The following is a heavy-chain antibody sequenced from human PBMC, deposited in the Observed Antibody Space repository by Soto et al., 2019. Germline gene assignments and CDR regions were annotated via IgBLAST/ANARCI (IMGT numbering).Heavy chain of an antibody. Sequence: EVQLVESGGGLVKPGGALRLSCAASGYTFSRYSMNWLLQAQGKGLEWVSSISSSGSYIYYADSVKGRFTISRDNAKNSLYLQMNSLRAEDTAVYYCARGGRTYYFDYWGQGTLVTVSS. V-gene: IGHV3-21*01. CDR2: ISSSGSYI. CDR3: ARGGRTYYFDY. CDR1: GYTFSRYS. J-gene: IGHJ4*02.